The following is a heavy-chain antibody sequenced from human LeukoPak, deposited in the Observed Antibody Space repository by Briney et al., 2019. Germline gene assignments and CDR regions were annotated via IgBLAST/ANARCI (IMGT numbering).Heavy chain of an antibody. J-gene: IGHJ6*02. CDR2: ISSNGGST. Sequence: PGGSLRLSCSASAFTFSSYAMHRVRQAPGKGLEYVSAISSNGGSTYYADSVKGRFTISRDNSKNTLYLQMNSLRVEDTAVYYCARDSTNYGVDVWGQGSTVTVS. CDR3: ARDSTNYGVDV. CDR1: AFTFSSYA. V-gene: IGHV3-64*04.